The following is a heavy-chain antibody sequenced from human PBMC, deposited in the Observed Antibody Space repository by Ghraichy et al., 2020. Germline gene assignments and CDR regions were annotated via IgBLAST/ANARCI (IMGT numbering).Heavy chain of an antibody. V-gene: IGHV3-7*03. CDR1: GFMFRSYW. CDR2: INQEGNEK. Sequence: ETLSLTCAASGFMFRSYWMSWVRQAPGKGPEWVANINQEGNEKYYVDSVKGRVTISRDNAKNLLYLQMNSLRADDTAVYYCARAYGGNSGYWGQGTLVTVSS. J-gene: IGHJ4*02. CDR3: ARAYGGNSGY. D-gene: IGHD4-23*01.